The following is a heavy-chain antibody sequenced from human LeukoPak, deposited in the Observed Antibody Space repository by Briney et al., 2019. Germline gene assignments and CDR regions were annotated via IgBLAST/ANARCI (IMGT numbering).Heavy chain of an antibody. D-gene: IGHD3-3*01. CDR1: GYTFTGYY. CDR3: ARGSKSITIFGVVNRGPFNY. J-gene: IGHJ4*02. Sequence: GASVKVSCKASGYTFTGYYMHWVRQAPGQGLELMGWINPNSGGTNYAQKFKGRVTMTRDTSISTAYMELSRLRSDDTAVYYCARGSKSITIFGVVNRGPFNYWGQGTLVTVSS. CDR2: INPNSGGT. V-gene: IGHV1-2*02.